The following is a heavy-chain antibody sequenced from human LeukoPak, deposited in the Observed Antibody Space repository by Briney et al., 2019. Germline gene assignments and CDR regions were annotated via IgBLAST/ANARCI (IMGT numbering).Heavy chain of an antibody. D-gene: IGHD3-22*01. CDR3: AKGGPATYYYDSGGLTGDYFDY. J-gene: IGHJ4*02. V-gene: IGHV3-23*01. Sequence: GGCLRLSCAASGFTFSSYWMSWVRQAPWRGLEWVSAISGSGGSTYYVDSVKGRFTISRDNSKTTLYLQINSLRAEDTAVYHCAKGGPATYYYDSGGLTGDYFDYWGQGTLVTVSS. CDR2: ISGSGGST. CDR1: GFTFSSYW.